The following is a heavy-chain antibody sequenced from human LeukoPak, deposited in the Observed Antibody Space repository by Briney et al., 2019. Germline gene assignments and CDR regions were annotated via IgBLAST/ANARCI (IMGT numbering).Heavy chain of an antibody. J-gene: IGHJ4*02. CDR3: ASQYYDYAWGSYRLYYFDY. CDR2: IIPIFGTA. D-gene: IGHD3-16*02. V-gene: IGHV1-69*13. Sequence: SVKVSCKASGGTFSSYAISWVRQAPGQGLEWMGGIIPIFGTANYAQKFQGRVTITADESTSTAYMELSSLRSEDTAVYYCASQYYDYAWGSYRLYYFDYWGQGTLVTVSS. CDR1: GGTFSSYA.